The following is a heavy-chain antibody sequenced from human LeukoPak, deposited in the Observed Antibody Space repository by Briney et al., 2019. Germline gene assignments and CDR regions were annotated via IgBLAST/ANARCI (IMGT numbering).Heavy chain of an antibody. CDR2: IKQDGSEK. CDR3: ARDGGRNFDH. Sequence: GGSLRLSCAASGFTFSSYWMSWVRQAPGKGLEWVANIKQDGSEKYYVDSVQGRFTISRDNAKNSLFLQMDSLRAEDTAVYYCARDGGRNFDHWAREPWSPSP. V-gene: IGHV3-7*01. CDR1: GFTFSSYW. J-gene: IGHJ4*02.